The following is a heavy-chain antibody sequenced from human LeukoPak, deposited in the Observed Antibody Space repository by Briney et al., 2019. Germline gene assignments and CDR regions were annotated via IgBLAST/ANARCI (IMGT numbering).Heavy chain of an antibody. Sequence: GGSLRLSCAASGFTFSRSGMHWVRQAPGKGLEWVAAISYDGSKKYYADSVKGRFTVSRDNSKTTLYLQMNSLRAEDTAVYYCAKVAKEVATIEDFDYWGQGTLVTVSS. CDR2: ISYDGSKK. CDR3: AKVAKEVATIEDFDY. J-gene: IGHJ4*02. D-gene: IGHD5-12*01. CDR1: GFTFSRSG. V-gene: IGHV3-30*18.